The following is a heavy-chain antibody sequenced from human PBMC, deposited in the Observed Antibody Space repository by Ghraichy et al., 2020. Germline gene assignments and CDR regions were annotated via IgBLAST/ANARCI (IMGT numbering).Heavy chain of an antibody. CDR1: GFTFSSYE. J-gene: IGHJ6*03. V-gene: IGHV3-48*03. Sequence: GGSLRLSCAASGFTFSSYEMNWIRQAPGKGLEWVSYISSSGSTIYYADSVKGRFTISRDNAKNSLYLQMNSLRAEDTAVYYCASYHQRYCRGTSCSYYYYMDVWGKGTTVTVSS. D-gene: IGHD2-2*01. CDR2: ISSSGSTI. CDR3: ASYHQRYCRGTSCSYYYYMDV.